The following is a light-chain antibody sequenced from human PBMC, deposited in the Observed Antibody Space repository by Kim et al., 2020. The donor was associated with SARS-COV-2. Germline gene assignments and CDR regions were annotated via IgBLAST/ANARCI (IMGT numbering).Light chain of an antibody. CDR2: EVN. J-gene: IGLJ2*01. CDR3: SSYGGNTLV. V-gene: IGLV2-8*01. CDR1: SNDLGGYNY. Sequence: PGQSVTISCTGTSNDLGGYNYVSWYQQHPGRVPKLFIYEVNKRPSGVPDRFSGSKSGSTASLTVSGLQAEDEADYYCSSYGGNTLVFGGGTKVTVL.